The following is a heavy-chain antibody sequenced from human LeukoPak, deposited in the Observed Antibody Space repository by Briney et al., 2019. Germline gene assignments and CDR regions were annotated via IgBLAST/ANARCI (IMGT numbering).Heavy chain of an antibody. J-gene: IGHJ4*02. CDR2: INHSGST. CDR3: ARGLTVTPDY. Sequence: SETLSLTCAVYGGSFSGYYWSWIRQPPGKGLEWIGEINHSGSTNYNPSLKSRGNISVDTSKNQFSMKLSSVTAADTAVYYCARGLTVTPDYWGQGALVTVSS. V-gene: IGHV4-34*01. CDR1: GGSFSGYY. D-gene: IGHD4-17*01.